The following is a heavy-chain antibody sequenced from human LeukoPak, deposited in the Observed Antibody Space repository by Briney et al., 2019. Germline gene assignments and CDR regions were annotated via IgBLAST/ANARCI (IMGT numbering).Heavy chain of an antibody. CDR2: ISGSGGST. V-gene: IGHV3-23*01. J-gene: IGHJ4*02. D-gene: IGHD3-22*01. Sequence: PGGSLRLSCAASGFTFSSYAMSWVRQAPGKGLEWVSVISGSGGSTYYADSVKGRSTIFRDNSKNTLYLQMNSLRAEDTAVYYCAKLPHSSASHYWGQGTLVTVSS. CDR1: GFTFSSYA. CDR3: AKLPHSSASHY.